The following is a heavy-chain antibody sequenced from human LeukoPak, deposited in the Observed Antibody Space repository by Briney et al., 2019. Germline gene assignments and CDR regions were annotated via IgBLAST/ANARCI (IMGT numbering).Heavy chain of an antibody. D-gene: IGHD2-8*01. CDR1: GFTFDDYA. V-gene: IGHV3-9*03. Sequence: GGSLRLSCAASGFTFDDYAMHWVRQAPGKGLEWVSGISWNSGSIGYADSVKGRFTISRDNSNNTVFLQMNSLRTEDMAVYYCARQRVGYFRSWGQGTLVTVSS. J-gene: IGHJ5*02. CDR3: ARQRVGYFRS. CDR2: ISWNSGSI.